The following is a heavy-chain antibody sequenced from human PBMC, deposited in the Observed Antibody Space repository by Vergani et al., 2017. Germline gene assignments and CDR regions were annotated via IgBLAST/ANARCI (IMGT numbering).Heavy chain of an antibody. V-gene: IGHV3-30*02. J-gene: IGHJ4*02. CDR3: VKDHPVFDE. CDR2: IQKDGIDK. Sequence: QVQLVESGGGVVQPGQSLRLSCAASGFPFSTYGMHWVRKAPGKGLEWVAFIQKDGIDKFYADTVRGRFPISRDISKNNLYLEMNSLSAEYTAVYHCVKDHPVFDEWVRGTLVSVS. CDR1: GFPFSTYG.